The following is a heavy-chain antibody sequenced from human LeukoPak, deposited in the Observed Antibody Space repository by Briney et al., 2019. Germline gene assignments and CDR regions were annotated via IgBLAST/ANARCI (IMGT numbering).Heavy chain of an antibody. D-gene: IGHD3-3*01. Sequence: SVKVSCKASGGTFSSYAISWVRQAPGQGLEWMGRIIPIFGIANYAQKFQGRVTITADKSTSTAYMELSSLRSEDTAVHYCARAGGYYDFWSGYPHWGQGTLVTVSS. J-gene: IGHJ4*02. CDR3: ARAGGYYDFWSGYPH. V-gene: IGHV1-69*04. CDR2: IIPIFGIA. CDR1: GGTFSSYA.